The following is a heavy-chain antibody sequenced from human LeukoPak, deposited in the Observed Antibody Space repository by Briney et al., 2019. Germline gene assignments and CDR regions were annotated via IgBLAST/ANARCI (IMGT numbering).Heavy chain of an antibody. D-gene: IGHD3-22*01. V-gene: IGHV4-39*07. CDR3: ARSGDYYDSSGYYSLDY. CDR2: IYYSGST. Sequence: KSSETLSLTCTVSGGSISSSSYYWGWIRQPPGKGLEWIGSIYYSGSTNYNPSLKSRVTISVDTSKNQFSLKLSSVTAADTAVYYCARSGDYYDSSGYYSLDYWGQGTLVTVSS. CDR1: GGSISSSSYY. J-gene: IGHJ4*02.